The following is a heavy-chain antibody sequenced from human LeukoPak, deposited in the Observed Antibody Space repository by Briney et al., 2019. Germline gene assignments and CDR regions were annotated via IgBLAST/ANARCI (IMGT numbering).Heavy chain of an antibody. J-gene: IGHJ4*02. V-gene: IGHV3-20*04. CDR3: ARRAPSHDFDD. Sequence: GGSLRLSCAASGFTFDDYGLSWVRQAPGKGLEWVSTINWNGGSTGYADSVKGRFTISRDNAKNSLYLQMNSLRAEDTALYYCARRAPSHDFDDWGQGTLVTVSS. CDR1: GFTFDDYG. CDR2: INWNGGST.